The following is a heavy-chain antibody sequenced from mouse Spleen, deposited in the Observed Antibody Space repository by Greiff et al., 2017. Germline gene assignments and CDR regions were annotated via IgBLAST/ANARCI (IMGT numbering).Heavy chain of an antibody. CDR2: INPGSGGT. J-gene: IGHJ3*01. Sequence: VQLQQSGAELVRPGTSVKVSCKASGYAFTNYLIEWVKQTPGQGLEWIGVINPGSGGTNYNEKFKGKATLTADKSSSTAYMQLSSLTSDDSAVYFCARESDYDVWFAYWGQGTLVTVSA. V-gene: IGHV1-54*01. CDR3: ARESDYDVWFAY. D-gene: IGHD2-4*01. CDR1: GYAFTNYL.